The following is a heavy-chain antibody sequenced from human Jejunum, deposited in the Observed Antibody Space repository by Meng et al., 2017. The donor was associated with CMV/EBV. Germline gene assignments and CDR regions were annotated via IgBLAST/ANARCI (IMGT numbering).Heavy chain of an antibody. CDR3: ARGVDWYFDL. V-gene: IGHV4-59*01. CDR1: GGSISSYY. J-gene: IGHJ2*01. CDR2: IYYSGST. Sequence: CTVSGGSISSYYWGWIRQPPGKGLEWIGYIYYSGSTNYNPSLKSRVTISVDTSKNQFSLKLSSVTAADTAVYYCARGVDWYFDLWGRGTRVTVSS.